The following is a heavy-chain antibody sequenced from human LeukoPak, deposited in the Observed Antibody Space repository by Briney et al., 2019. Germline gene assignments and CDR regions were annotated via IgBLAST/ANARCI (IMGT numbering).Heavy chain of an antibody. CDR3: TRTVFGDYAY. J-gene: IGHJ4*02. CDR1: GFTFSGSA. Sequence: GGSLRLSCAASGFTFSGSAMHWVRQASGKGLEWVGRIRSKANSYATAYAASVKGRFTISRDDSKNSAYLQMNSLKTEDTAVYYCTRTVFGDYAYWGQGTLVTVSS. V-gene: IGHV3-73*01. CDR2: IRSKANSYAT. D-gene: IGHD4-17*01.